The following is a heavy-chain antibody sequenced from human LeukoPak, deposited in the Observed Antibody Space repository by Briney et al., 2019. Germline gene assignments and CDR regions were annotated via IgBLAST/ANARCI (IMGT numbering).Heavy chain of an antibody. V-gene: IGHV3-23*01. Sequence: PGGSLRLSCAASGFTFRNCAMSWVRQAPGKGLEWVSGISGTGYNTYYADSVKGRFTISRDNSKNTLYLQMNSLGAEDTAVYYCAKHDSGSLFYFDYWGQGTLVTVSS. D-gene: IGHD3-10*01. J-gene: IGHJ4*02. CDR3: AKHDSGSLFYFDY. CDR2: ISGTGYNT. CDR1: GFTFRNCA.